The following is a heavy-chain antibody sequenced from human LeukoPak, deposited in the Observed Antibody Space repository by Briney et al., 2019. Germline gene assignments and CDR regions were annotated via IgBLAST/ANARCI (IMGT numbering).Heavy chain of an antibody. V-gene: IGHV1-69*05. CDR3: ARVGVDTAMVDAFDI. J-gene: IGHJ3*02. CDR1: GGTFSSYA. D-gene: IGHD5-18*01. Sequence: ASVKVSCKASGGTFSSYAISWVRQAPGQGREWMGRIIPIFGTANYAQKFQGRVTITTDESTSTAYMELSSLRSEDTAVYYCARVGVDTAMVDAFDIWGQGTMVTVSS. CDR2: IIPIFGTA.